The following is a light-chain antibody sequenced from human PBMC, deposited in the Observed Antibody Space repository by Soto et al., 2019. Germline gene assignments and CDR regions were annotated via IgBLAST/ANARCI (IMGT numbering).Light chain of an antibody. CDR2: DAS. J-gene: IGKJ1*01. CDR3: QQRSNWPT. Sequence: VLTQSPSTLSLSPGERATLSCRASQSVSSYLAWYQQKPGQAPRLLIYDASNRATGIPARFSGSGSGTDFTLTISSLEPEDFAVYYCQQRSNWPTFGQGTKVDIK. CDR1: QSVSSY. V-gene: IGKV3-11*01.